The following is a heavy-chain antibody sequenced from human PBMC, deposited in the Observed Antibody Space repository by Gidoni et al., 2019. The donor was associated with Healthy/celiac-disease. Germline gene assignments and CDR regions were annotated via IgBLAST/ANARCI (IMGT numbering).Heavy chain of an antibody. Sequence: QVQLQQWGAGLLKPSETLSLTCAVYGGSFGGYDWSWIRQPPGKGLEWIGEINHSGSTNYNPSLKSRVTISVDTSKNQFSLKLSSVTAADTAVYYCARADTALDYWGQGTLVTVSS. CDR3: ARADTALDY. V-gene: IGHV4-34*01. CDR2: INHSGST. D-gene: IGHD5-18*01. J-gene: IGHJ4*02. CDR1: GGSFGGYD.